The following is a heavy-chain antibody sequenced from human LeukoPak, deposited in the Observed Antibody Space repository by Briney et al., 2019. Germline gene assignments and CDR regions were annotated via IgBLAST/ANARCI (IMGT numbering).Heavy chain of an antibody. V-gene: IGHV4-61*01. Sequence: SETLSLTCTVSGYSMSSGYYWGWIRQPPGKGLEWIGYIYYTGSTSYNPSLKSRVTMSLDASKNQFSLELNSVTPADTAVYYCARGGNYWPQWWFDPWGRGTLVSVSS. J-gene: IGHJ5*02. CDR2: IYYTGST. CDR1: GYSMSSGYY. D-gene: IGHD1-26*01. CDR3: ARGGNYWPQWWFDP.